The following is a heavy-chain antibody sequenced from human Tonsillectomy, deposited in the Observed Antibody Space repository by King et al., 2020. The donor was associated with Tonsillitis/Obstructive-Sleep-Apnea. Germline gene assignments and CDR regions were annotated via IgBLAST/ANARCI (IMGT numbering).Heavy chain of an antibody. V-gene: IGHV1-18*01. J-gene: IGHJ4*02. D-gene: IGHD4-17*01. CDR1: GYTFTSYG. CDR3: ARGYGDYHY. Sequence: VQLVESGAEVKKPGASVKVSCKASGYTFTSYGISWVRQAPGQGLEWVGGIRAYNGNTNYAPKPQGRGTMTTDTSTSTAYRELRSLGVDDTAVYSCARGYGDYHYWGQGTLVTVSS. CDR2: IRAYNGNT.